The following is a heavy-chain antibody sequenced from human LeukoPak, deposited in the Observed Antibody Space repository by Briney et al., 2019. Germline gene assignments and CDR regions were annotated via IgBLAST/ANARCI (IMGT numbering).Heavy chain of an antibody. V-gene: IGHV4-30-4*01. CDR2: IYYSGST. CDR1: GGPISSGDYY. Sequence: SQTLSLTCTVSGGPISSGDYYWSWIRQPPGKGLEWNGYIYYSGSTYYNPSLKSRVTISVDTSKNQFSLKLSSVTAADTAVYYCASGGTYGYSYGPLDYWGQGTLVTVSS. D-gene: IGHD5-18*01. CDR3: ASGGTYGYSYGPLDY. J-gene: IGHJ4*02.